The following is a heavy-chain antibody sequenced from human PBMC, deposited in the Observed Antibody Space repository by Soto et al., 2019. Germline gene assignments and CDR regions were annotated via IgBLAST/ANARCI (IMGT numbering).Heavy chain of an antibody. D-gene: IGHD6-19*01. CDR3: ASPKGTYSSGYYYFEI. J-gene: IGHJ4*02. Sequence: QVQLEQSGGEVKQPGSSVRVSCKTSGGTFSTYAINWVRQAPGQGLEWMGAIIPLFGTADYSQKYQGRVTMTGDEATRTTYIELISLRFDNTAVYFCASPKGTYSSGYYYFEIWGQGTLVTVYS. CDR2: IIPLFGTA. V-gene: IGHV1-69*01. CDR1: GGTFSTYA.